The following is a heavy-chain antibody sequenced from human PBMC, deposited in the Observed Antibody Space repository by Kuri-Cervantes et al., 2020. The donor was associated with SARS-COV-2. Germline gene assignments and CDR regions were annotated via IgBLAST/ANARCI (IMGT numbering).Heavy chain of an antibody. V-gene: IGHV4-38-2*01. CDR1: GYSISRGYF. J-gene: IGHJ4*02. CDR3: ARFSIVVAVADY. D-gene: IGHD2-15*01. CDR2: IYYSGNS. Sequence: SETLSLTCEVSGYSISRGYFWAWIRQPPGKGLEWIANIYYSGNSDYNPSFRSRVSVSVDTSKNQFSLKLSSVTAADTAVYYCARFSIVVAVADYWGQGTLVTVSS.